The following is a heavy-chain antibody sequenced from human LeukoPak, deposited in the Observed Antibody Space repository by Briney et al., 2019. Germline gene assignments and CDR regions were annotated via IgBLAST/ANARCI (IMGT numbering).Heavy chain of an antibody. J-gene: IGHJ4*02. Sequence: PGGSLRPSCAASGFTFSSYDMHWVRQATGKGLEWVSAIGTAGDTYYPGSVKGRFTISRDNSKNTLYLQMNSLRAEDTAVYYCAKDGSSGRIDYWGQGTLVTVSS. D-gene: IGHD3-22*01. CDR1: GFTFSSYD. CDR3: AKDGSSGRIDY. V-gene: IGHV3-13*01. CDR2: IGTAGDT.